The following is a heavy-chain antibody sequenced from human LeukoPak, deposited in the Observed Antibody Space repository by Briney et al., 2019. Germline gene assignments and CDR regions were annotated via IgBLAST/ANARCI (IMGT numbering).Heavy chain of an antibody. CDR2: IYCTGST. V-gene: IGHV4-59*08. D-gene: IGHD7-27*01. CDR3: ARLNNWGSDYYLDY. CDR1: GGSISSYF. Sequence: SETLSLTCAVSGGSISSYFWSWIRQPPGKGLEWIGYIYCTGSTNYNPSLKSRLTISVDTSKNQFSLDLNSVAAADTAVYYCARLNNWGSDYYLDYWGQGTLVTVSS. J-gene: IGHJ4*02.